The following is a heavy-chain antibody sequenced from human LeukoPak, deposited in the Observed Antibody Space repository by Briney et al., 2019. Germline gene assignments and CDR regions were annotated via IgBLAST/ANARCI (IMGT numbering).Heavy chain of an antibody. J-gene: IGHJ6*02. CDR2: IWYDGSNK. D-gene: IGHD6-13*01. V-gene: IGHV3-33*01. Sequence: PGRSLRLSCAASGFTFSNYGMHWVRQAPGKGLEWVAVIWYDGSNKYYADSVKGRFTISRDNSKNTLYLQMNSLRAEDTAVYYCARVEGIAAAGTSGYYYGMDVWGQGTTVTVSS. CDR1: GFTFSNYG. CDR3: ARVEGIAAAGTSGYYYGMDV.